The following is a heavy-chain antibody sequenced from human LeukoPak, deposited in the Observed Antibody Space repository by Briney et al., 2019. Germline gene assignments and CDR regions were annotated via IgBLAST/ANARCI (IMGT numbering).Heavy chain of an antibody. CDR2: IYHSGST. D-gene: IGHD5-18*01. V-gene: IGHV4-30-2*01. Sequence: SETLSLTCAVSGGSISSGGYSWSWIRQPPGKGLEWIGYIYHSGSTYYNPSLKSRVTISVDRSKNQFSLKLCSVTAADTAVYYCAGGYSYGDNRFDPWGQGTLVTVSS. CDR1: GGSISSGGYS. CDR3: AGGYSYGDNRFDP. J-gene: IGHJ5*02.